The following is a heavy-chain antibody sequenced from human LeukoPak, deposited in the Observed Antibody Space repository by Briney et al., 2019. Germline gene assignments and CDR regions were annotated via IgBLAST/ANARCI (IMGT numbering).Heavy chain of an antibody. Sequence: ASVKVSCKASGYTFTSYYMHWVRQAPGQGLEWMGIIDPSGGSTSYAQKFQGRVTMTRDTSTSTVYMELSSLRSEDTAVYYCARRSCWGSSTRCLRANWFDPWGQGTLVIVSS. CDR3: ARRSCWGSSTRCLRANWFDP. D-gene: IGHD2-2*01. V-gene: IGHV1-46*01. J-gene: IGHJ5*02. CDR2: IDPSGGST. CDR1: GYTFTSYY.